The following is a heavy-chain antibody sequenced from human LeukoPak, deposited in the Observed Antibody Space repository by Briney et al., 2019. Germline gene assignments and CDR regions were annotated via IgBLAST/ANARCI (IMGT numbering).Heavy chain of an antibody. J-gene: IGHJ3*02. D-gene: IGHD2-15*01. CDR1: GFTFSSYW. Sequence: GGSLRLSCAASGFTFSSYWMHWVRQAPGKGLVWVSRINSDGSSTSYADPVKGRFTISRDNAKNTLYLQMNSLRAEDTAVYYCARGGCSGGSCYEDAFDIWGQGTMVTVSS. CDR2: INSDGSST. CDR3: ARGGCSGGSCYEDAFDI. V-gene: IGHV3-74*01.